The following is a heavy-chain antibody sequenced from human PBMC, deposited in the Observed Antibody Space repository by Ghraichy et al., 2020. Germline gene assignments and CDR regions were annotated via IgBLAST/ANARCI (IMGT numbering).Heavy chain of an antibody. D-gene: IGHD3-22*01. CDR1: GYTFTSYY. V-gene: IGHV1-46*01. CDR2: INPSGGST. J-gene: IGHJ3*02. CDR3: AREGVNYYDSSGYYPLTTSARGIREDAFDI. Sequence: ASVKVSCKASGYTFTSYYMHWVRQAPVHGLEWMGIINPSGGSTSYAQKFQGRVTMTRDTSTSTVYMELSSLRSEDTAVYYCAREGVNYYDSSGYYPLTTSARGIREDAFDIWGLGAMVTVAS.